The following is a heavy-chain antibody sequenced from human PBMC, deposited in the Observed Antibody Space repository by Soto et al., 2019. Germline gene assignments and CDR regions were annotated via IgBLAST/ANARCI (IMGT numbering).Heavy chain of an antibody. CDR2: ISYDGSNK. V-gene: IGHV3-30*18. D-gene: IGHD3-10*01. J-gene: IGHJ6*02. CDR1: GFTFSSYG. CDR3: AKDGYFGDPCMDV. Sequence: QVQLVESGGGVVQPGRSLRLSCAASGFTFSSYGMHWVRQAPGKGLEWVAVISYDGSNKYYADSVKGRFTISRDNSKNTLYLQMNSLRAEDTAVYYCAKDGYFGDPCMDVWGQGTTVTVSS.